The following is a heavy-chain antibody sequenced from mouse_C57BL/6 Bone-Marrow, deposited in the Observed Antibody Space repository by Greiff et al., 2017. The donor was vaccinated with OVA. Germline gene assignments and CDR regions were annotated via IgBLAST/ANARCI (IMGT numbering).Heavy chain of an antibody. V-gene: IGHV1-81*01. J-gene: IGHJ3*01. CDR1: GYTFTSYG. CDR2: IYPRSGNT. Sequence: VQLQQSGAELARPGASVKLSCKASGYTFTSYGISWVKQRTGQGLEWIGEIYPRSGNTYYNEKFKGKATLTADKSSSTAYMELRSLTSEDSAVYYCARNDYDEGFAYWGQGTLGTVSA. D-gene: IGHD2-4*01. CDR3: ARNDYDEGFAY.